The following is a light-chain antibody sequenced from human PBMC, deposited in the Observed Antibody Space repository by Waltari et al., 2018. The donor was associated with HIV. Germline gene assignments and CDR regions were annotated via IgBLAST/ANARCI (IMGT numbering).Light chain of an antibody. CDR2: EDN. J-gene: IGLJ3*02. CDR3: CSYTGSNTWL. CDR1: SSDVGSYNV. Sequence: QSALTQPASVSGSPGQSITISCTGTSSDVGSYNVVSWYQQHPGQAPKLMIYEDNKLPSGVSNRFSASKSGNTASLTSSGLQAEDEADYYCCSYTGSNTWLFGGGTKLTVL. V-gene: IGLV2-23*01.